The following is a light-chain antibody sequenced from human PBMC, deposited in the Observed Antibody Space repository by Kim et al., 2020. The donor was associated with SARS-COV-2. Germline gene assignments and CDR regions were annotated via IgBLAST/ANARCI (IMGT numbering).Light chain of an antibody. CDR3: QAWYSSTVV. CDR2: QDS. CDR1: KLGDKY. V-gene: IGLV3-1*01. J-gene: IGLJ2*01. Sequence: SYELTQPPSVSVSPGQTASITCSGDKLGDKYACWHQQKPGQSPVLVIYQDSKRPSGFPERFSGSNSGNTATLPISGTQAMHEADYYCQAWYSSTVVFGG.